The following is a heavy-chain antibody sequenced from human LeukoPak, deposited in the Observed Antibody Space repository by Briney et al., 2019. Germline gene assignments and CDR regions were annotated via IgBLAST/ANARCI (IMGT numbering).Heavy chain of an antibody. CDR2: INAGNGNT. CDR3: ARDRASSGWPYVSPSSYMDV. CDR1: GYTFTSYA. J-gene: IGHJ6*03. D-gene: IGHD6-19*01. V-gene: IGHV1-3*03. Sequence: ASVKVSCKASGYTFTSYAMHWVRQAPGQRLEWMGWINAGNGNTKYSQEFQGRVTITRDTSASTAYMELSSLRSEDMAVYYCARDRASSGWPYVSPSSYMDVWGKGTTVTVSS.